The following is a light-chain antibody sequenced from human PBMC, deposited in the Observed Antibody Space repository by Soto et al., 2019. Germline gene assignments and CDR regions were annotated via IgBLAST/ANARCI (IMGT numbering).Light chain of an antibody. J-gene: IGKJ3*01. CDR3: QQYNSDFPA. Sequence: DIQMTQSPSTLSASVGDRVTITCRASQSISSWLAWYQQKPGKAPKLLIYDASSLESGVPPRFSGSESGTEFTLTISSLQPDDFATNYCQQYNSDFPAFGPGNKVDIK. CDR1: QSISSW. V-gene: IGKV1-5*01. CDR2: DAS.